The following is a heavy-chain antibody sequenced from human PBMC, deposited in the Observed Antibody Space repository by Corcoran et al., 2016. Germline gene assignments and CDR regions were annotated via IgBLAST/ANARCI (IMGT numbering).Heavy chain of an antibody. Sequence: EVQLVESGGGLVQPGGSLRLSCAASGFTFSSYWMSWVRQAPGKGLEWVANINQDGSEKNYVDSVKGRFTISRDNAKNSLYLQMNSLRAEETAVDFCEGAGAYASGRYYFDYWGQGTLVTGSS. V-gene: IGHV3-7*03. D-gene: IGHD3-10*01. CDR1: GFTFSSYW. CDR2: INQDGSEK. CDR3: EGAGAYASGRYYFDY. J-gene: IGHJ4*02.